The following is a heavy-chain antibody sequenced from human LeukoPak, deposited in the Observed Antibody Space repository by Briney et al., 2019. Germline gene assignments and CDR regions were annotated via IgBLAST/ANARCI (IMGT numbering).Heavy chain of an antibody. J-gene: IGHJ4*02. CDR2: IYIDGSST. D-gene: IGHD2-2*01. Sequence: GGSLRLSCAASGFTFSTYWMHWVRQAPGKGLVWVSRIYIDGSSTNYADSVKGRFTISRDNAKNMLYLQMNSQRAEDTAVYYCARGASARQDYWGQGTLVTVSS. CDR3: ARGASARQDY. V-gene: IGHV3-74*01. CDR1: GFTFSTYW.